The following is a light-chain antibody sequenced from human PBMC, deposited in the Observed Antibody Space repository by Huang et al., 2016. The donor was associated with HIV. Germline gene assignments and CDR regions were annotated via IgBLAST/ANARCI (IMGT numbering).Light chain of an antibody. V-gene: IGKV3-15*01. CDR3: QQYHNWPYT. CDR2: GAS. CDR1: QSVATN. J-gene: IGKJ2*01. Sequence: EIIMTQSPATLSLSPGEGASLSCRANQSVATNLAWYLHRPGQSPRILIFGASTRASGRPGRFRGRVSGTQFTLTVSGLQSEDFAVYYCQQYHNWPYTFGQGTKLEI.